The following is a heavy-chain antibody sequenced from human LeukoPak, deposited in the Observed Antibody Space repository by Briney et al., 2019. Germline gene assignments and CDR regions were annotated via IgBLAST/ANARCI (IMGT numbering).Heavy chain of an antibody. D-gene: IGHD3-22*01. CDR3: ARTYYYDSSGKTFFDY. V-gene: IGHV1-69*04. J-gene: IGHJ4*02. CDR2: IIPILGIA. Sequence: ASVKVSCKASGGTFSSYAISWVRQAPGQGLEWMGRIIPILGIANYAQKFQGGVTITADKSTSTAYMDLSSLRSEDTAVYYCARTYYYDSSGKTFFDYWGQGTLVTVSS. CDR1: GGTFSSYA.